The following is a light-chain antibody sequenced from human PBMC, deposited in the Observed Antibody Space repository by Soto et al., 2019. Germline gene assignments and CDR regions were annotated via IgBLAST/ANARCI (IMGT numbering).Light chain of an antibody. CDR2: DVT. J-gene: IGLJ2*01. CDR1: SSDVGAYDF. CDR3: SSYTTRSTLV. Sequence: QSALTQPASVSGSPGQSITISCTGTSSDVGAYDFVSWYQHYPGKAPKLVTFDVTHRPPGISDRFSGSKSANTASLTISGIQAEDEAFYYCSSYTTRSTLVFGGGTQLTVL. V-gene: IGLV2-14*01.